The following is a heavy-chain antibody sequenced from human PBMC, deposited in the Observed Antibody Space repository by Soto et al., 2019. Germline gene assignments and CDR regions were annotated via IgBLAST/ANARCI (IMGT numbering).Heavy chain of an antibody. J-gene: IGHJ4*02. CDR2: ISGSGGST. Sequence: GGSLRLSCAASGFTFSSYAMSWVRQAPGKGLEWVSAISGSGGSTYYADSVKGRFTISRDNSKNTLYLQMNSLRAEDTAVYYCAKDLQQQLVPTYYFDYWGQGTLVTVSS. CDR1: GFTFSSYA. D-gene: IGHD6-13*01. V-gene: IGHV3-23*01. CDR3: AKDLQQQLVPTYYFDY.